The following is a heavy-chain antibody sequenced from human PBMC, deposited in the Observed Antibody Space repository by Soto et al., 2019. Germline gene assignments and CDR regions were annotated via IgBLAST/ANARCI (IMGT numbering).Heavy chain of an antibody. CDR1: GYTFSNYG. V-gene: IGHV1-18*01. D-gene: IGHD6-19*01. CDR2: ISPDNGNS. CDR3: ARGGDSGGLFWLYFQN. Sequence: QVQLVQSGAEVKKPGASVKVSCKASGYTFSNYGRNWVRQAPGQGLEWMGWISPDNGNSNHAQKFQGRVTMTTDTSTSTAYMELRSLRSDDTAVYYCARGGDSGGLFWLYFQNWGQGTLVSVSS. J-gene: IGHJ1*01.